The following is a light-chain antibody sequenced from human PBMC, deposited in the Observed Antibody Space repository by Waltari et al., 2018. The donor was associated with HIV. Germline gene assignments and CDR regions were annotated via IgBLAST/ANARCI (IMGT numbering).Light chain of an antibody. CDR2: DVS. Sequence: QSALTQPASVSGSPGQSIPISCTGTSSDVGGYNYVSWYQQHPGKAPKLMIYDVSKRPSGVSNRFSGSKSGNTASLTISGLQAEDEADYYCSSYTSSSTRGVFGGGTKLTVL. J-gene: IGLJ3*02. V-gene: IGLV2-14*01. CDR1: SSDVGGYNY. CDR3: SSYTSSSTRGV.